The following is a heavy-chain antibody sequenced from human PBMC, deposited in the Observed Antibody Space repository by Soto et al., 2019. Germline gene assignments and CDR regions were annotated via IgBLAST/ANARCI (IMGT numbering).Heavy chain of an antibody. CDR3: ARGGGNFDY. V-gene: IGHV4-59*01. CDR1: GGSISSYY. CDR2: IDYSGNT. D-gene: IGHD3-16*01. Sequence: SETLSLTYTVSGGSISSYYWGWIRRPPGKGLEWIGYIDYSGNTNYNPSLRSRVTISVDTSKNQLSLKLSSVTAADTALYYCARGGGNFDYWGQGTLVTVSS. J-gene: IGHJ4*02.